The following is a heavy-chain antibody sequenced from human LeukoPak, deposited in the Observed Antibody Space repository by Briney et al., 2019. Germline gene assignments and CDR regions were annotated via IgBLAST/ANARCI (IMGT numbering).Heavy chain of an antibody. CDR1: GFTFSSYS. CDR3: ARALDYGDLYFDY. CDR2: ISSSSSYI. V-gene: IGHV3-21*04. D-gene: IGHD4-17*01. Sequence: GGSLRLSCAASGFTFSSYSMNWVRQAPGKGLEWVSSISSSSSYIYYADSVKGRFTISRDNAKNSLYLQMNSLRAEDTAVYYCARALDYGDLYFDYWGQGTLVTVSS. J-gene: IGHJ4*02.